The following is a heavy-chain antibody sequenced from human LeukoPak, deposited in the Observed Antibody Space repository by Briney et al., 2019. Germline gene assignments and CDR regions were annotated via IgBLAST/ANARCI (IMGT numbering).Heavy chain of an antibody. Sequence: SETLSLTCTVSGGSISGSYWSWIRQPPGKGLEWIAYMYNSGSTNYNPSLKRRVTISIDTSKNQFSLKLSSLTAADTAIYYCARGIESYGDYGYWGQGILVTVSS. CDR2: MYNSGST. CDR1: GGSISGSY. J-gene: IGHJ4*02. D-gene: IGHD4-17*01. CDR3: ARGIESYGDYGY. V-gene: IGHV4-59*01.